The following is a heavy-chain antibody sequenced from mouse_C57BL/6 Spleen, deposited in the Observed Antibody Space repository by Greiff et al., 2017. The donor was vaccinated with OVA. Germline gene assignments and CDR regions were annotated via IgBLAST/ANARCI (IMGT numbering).Heavy chain of an antibody. V-gene: IGHV1-5*01. CDR2: IYTGNSDT. D-gene: IGHD1-1*01. CDR1: GFTFSSYW. CDR3: TYCITAVVAAWYFAY. Sequence: EVQLQQSGTVLAKPGASLKMSCKTSGFTFSSYWMHWVHQRPGQGLEWVGSIYTGNSDTSYNQTFKGKAKLTAVTADNTAYMQLSSLTNEDSAVDSWTYCITAVVAAWYFAYWGTGTTVTVSA. J-gene: IGHJ1*03.